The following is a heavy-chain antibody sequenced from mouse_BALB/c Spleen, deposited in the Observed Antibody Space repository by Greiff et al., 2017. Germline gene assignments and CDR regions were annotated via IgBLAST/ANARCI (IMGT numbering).Heavy chain of an antibody. J-gene: IGHJ3*01. Sequence: VQLQQSGTVLARPGASVKMSCKASGYTFTSYWMHWVKQRPGQGLEWIGAIYPGNSDTSYNQKFKGKAKLTAVTSTSTAYMELSSLTNEDSAVYYCTRGGSSYPAWFAYWGQGTLVTVSA. CDR2: IYPGNSDT. D-gene: IGHD1-1*01. V-gene: IGHV1-5*01. CDR3: TRGGSSYPAWFAY. CDR1: GYTFTSYW.